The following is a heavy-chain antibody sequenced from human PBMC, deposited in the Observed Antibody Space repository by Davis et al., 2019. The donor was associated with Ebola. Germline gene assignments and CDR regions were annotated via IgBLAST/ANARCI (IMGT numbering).Heavy chain of an antibody. V-gene: IGHV1-8*02. CDR3: ARGLELHGMDV. CDR2: MNPNSGNT. CDR1: GYTLTSYD. Sequence: AASVKVSCKASGYTLTSYDINWVRQATGQGLEWMGWMNPNSGNTGYAQKFQGRVTMTRDTSINTAYMELSSLRSEDTAVYYCARGLELHGMDVWGKGTTVTVSS. J-gene: IGHJ6*04. D-gene: IGHD1-7*01.